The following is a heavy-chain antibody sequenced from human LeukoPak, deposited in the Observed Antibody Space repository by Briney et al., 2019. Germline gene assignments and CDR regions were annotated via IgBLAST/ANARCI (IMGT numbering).Heavy chain of an antibody. D-gene: IGHD1-1*01. CDR2: IYSGGNT. Sequence: GGSLRLSCAASGLSVSSNYMSWVRQAPGKGLEWASVIYSGGNTYYADSVKGRCSISRDNSKNTVFLQINIPRAEDTAVYYCARGDYNWNDLDPWGQGTLVTVSA. CDR1: GLSVSSNY. V-gene: IGHV3-53*01. J-gene: IGHJ5*02. CDR3: ARGDYNWNDLDP.